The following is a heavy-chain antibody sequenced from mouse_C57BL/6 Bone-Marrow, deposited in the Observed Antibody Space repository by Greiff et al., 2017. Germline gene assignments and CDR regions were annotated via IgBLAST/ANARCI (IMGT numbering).Heavy chain of an antibody. D-gene: IGHD3-3*01. CDR1: GFTFSSYG. CDR3: AALCYY. J-gene: IGHJ2*01. CDR2: ISIGGSYN. Sequence: EVKVVESGGDLVKPGGSLKLSCAASGFTFSSYGMSWVRQTPDKRLAWVATISIGGSYNYYPDSVKGRFTISIDMAKTTLYLHISSLKSEDTAMYYCAALCYYWGQGTTLTVSS. V-gene: IGHV5-6*01.